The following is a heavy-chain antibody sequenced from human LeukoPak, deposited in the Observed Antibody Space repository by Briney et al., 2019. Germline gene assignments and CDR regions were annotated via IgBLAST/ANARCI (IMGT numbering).Heavy chain of an antibody. D-gene: IGHD3-3*01. CDR1: GGSISSYC. V-gene: IGHV4-59*01. Sequence: PSETLSLTCTVSGGSISSYCWSWIRQPPGKGLEWIGYIYYSGSTNYNPSLKSRVTISVDTSKNQFSLKLSSVTAADTAVYYCAREGGYYDFWSGYSRSEWFDPWGQGTLVTVSS. J-gene: IGHJ5*02. CDR3: AREGGYYDFWSGYSRSEWFDP. CDR2: IYYSGST.